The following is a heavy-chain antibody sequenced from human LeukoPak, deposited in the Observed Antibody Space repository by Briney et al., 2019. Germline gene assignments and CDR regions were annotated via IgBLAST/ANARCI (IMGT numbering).Heavy chain of an antibody. CDR1: GYSFSGHG. CDR3: ARGGSLQRHYYFDY. CDR2: ISAYNGNT. Sequence: ASVKVSCKASGYSFSGHGITWVRQAPGQGLEWMGWISAYNGNTKYAQNLQGRVTMTTDISTSTAYMELRSLRSDDTAVYYCARGGSLQRHYYFDYWGQGTLVTVSS. J-gene: IGHJ4*02. V-gene: IGHV1-18*01. D-gene: IGHD1-26*01.